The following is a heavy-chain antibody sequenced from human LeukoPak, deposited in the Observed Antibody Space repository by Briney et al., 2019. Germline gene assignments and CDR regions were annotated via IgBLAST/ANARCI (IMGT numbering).Heavy chain of an antibody. Sequence: GGSLRLSCAASGFTFDDYAMHWVRQAPGKGLEWVSGISWNSGSIGYADSVKGRFTISRDNAKNSLYLQMNSLRAEDMALYYCAKGIAAATLTYYFDYWGQGTLVTVSS. D-gene: IGHD6-13*01. CDR1: GFTFDDYA. CDR3: AKGIAAATLTYYFDY. V-gene: IGHV3-9*03. CDR2: ISWNSGSI. J-gene: IGHJ4*02.